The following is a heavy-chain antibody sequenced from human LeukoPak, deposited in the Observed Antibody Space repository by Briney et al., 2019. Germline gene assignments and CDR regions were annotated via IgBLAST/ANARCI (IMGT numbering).Heavy chain of an antibody. CDR2: IKQDGSEK. J-gene: IGHJ4*02. CDR1: GFTFSSYW. V-gene: IGHV3-7*01. D-gene: IGHD3-16*02. Sequence: GGSLRLSCAASGFTFSSYWMSWVRQAPGKGLEWVANIKQDGSEKYYVDSVKGRFTISRDNAKNSLYLQMNSLRAEDTAVYYCARDPTYCDYVWGSYRYGLEDYWGQGTLVTVSS. CDR3: ARDPTYCDYVWGSYRYGLEDY.